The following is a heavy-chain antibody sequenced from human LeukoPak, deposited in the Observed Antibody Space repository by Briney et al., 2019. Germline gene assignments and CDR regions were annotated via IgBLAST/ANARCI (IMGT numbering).Heavy chain of an antibody. D-gene: IGHD3-22*01. V-gene: IGHV3-21*01. Sequence: AGGSLRLSCAASGFTFSSYSMNWDRQAPGKGLEWVSSISSSSSYIYYADSVKGRFTISRDNAKNSLYLQMNSLRAEDTAVYYCARDPEYYDSSGYGDYWGQGTLVTVS. CDR1: GFTFSSYS. CDR2: ISSSSSYI. J-gene: IGHJ4*02. CDR3: ARDPEYYDSSGYGDY.